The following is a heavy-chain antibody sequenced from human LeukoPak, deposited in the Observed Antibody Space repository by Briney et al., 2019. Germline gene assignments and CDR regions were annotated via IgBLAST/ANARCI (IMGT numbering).Heavy chain of an antibody. D-gene: IGHD3-10*01. CDR1: RFTFNEYA. J-gene: IGHJ4*02. V-gene: IGHV3-43*01. CDR3: AKGIYGSGSQSFDY. Sequence: PGGSLRLSCAASRFTFNEYAMHWVRQAPGKGLECVSLISWDGGSTYYADSVKGRFTISRDNSKNSLYLQMNSLRTEDTALYYCAKGIYGSGSQSFDYWGQGTLVTVSS. CDR2: ISWDGGST.